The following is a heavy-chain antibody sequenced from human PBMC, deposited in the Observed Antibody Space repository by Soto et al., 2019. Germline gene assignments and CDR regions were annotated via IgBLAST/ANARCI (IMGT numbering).Heavy chain of an antibody. Sequence: GGSLRLSCSASGFTFSSYAMHWVRQAPGKGLEYVSAISSNGGSTYYADSVKGRFTISRDNSKNTLYLQMSSLRAEDTAVYYCVKGDDILNAWDWFDPWGQGTLVTVSS. CDR1: GFTFSSYA. J-gene: IGHJ5*02. CDR2: ISSNGGST. V-gene: IGHV3-64D*06. D-gene: IGHD3-9*01. CDR3: VKGDDILNAWDWFDP.